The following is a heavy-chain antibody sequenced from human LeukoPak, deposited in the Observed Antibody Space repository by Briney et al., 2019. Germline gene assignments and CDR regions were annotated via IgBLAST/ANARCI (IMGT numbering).Heavy chain of an antibody. J-gene: IGHJ4*02. D-gene: IGHD1-20*01. V-gene: IGHV4-59*08. CDR3: ARHGYNWNDVFATGVAYYFDY. Sequence: PSETLSLTCTVSGGSISSYYWSWIRQPPGKGLEWIGYIYYSGSTNYNPSLKSRVTISVDTSKNQFSLKLSSVTAADTAVYYCARHGYNWNDVFATGVAYYFDYWGQGTLVTVSS. CDR1: GGSISSYY. CDR2: IYYSGST.